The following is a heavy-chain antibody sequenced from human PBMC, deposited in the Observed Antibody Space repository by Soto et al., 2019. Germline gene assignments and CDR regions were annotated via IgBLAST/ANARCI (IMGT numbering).Heavy chain of an antibody. CDR1: GDSINSDKYY. D-gene: IGHD3-9*01. CDR3: ARLEGLATISYYFDF. Sequence: QLQLQESGPGLVKPSETLSLTCSVSGDSINSDKYYWGWIRQPPGKGLEWIGSIYFRGNTYYNPSLQTRATIPLDKSKSQFSLKLNSVTAADSAVYFCARLEGLATISYYFDFWGQGALVTVSS. V-gene: IGHV4-39*01. CDR2: IYFRGNT. J-gene: IGHJ4*02.